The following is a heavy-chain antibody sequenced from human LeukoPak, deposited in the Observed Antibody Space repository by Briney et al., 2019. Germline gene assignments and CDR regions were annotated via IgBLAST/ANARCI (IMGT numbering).Heavy chain of an antibody. Sequence: PGGSLRLSCAASGFTFSTYAMSWVRQAPGKGLEWDSGIGGSGGTYYADSVKGRFTISRDSAKNTLYLQMNTLRAEDTAVYYCARGGMIPTPGGQGTLVTVSS. D-gene: IGHD2-15*01. V-gene: IGHV3-23*01. CDR1: GFTFSTYA. J-gene: IGHJ4*02. CDR2: IGGSGGT. CDR3: ARGGMIPTP.